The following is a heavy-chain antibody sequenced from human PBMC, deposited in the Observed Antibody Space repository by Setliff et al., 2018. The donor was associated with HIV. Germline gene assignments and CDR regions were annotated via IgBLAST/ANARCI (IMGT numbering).Heavy chain of an antibody. Sequence: SETLSLTCAVYGGSFSGFYWNWIRQPPGKGLEWIGEINHSGSTNYNPSLKSRVTISVDTSQNQVSLKLSSVTAADTAVYFCARLEKLDDISYFDYWGQGTLVTVSS. CDR2: INHSGST. CDR1: GGSFSGFY. D-gene: IGHD3-3*02. V-gene: IGHV4-34*01. J-gene: IGHJ4*02. CDR3: ARLEKLDDISYFDY.